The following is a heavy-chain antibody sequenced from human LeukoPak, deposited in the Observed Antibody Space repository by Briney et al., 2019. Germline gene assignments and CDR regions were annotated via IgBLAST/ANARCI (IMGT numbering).Heavy chain of an antibody. J-gene: IGHJ4*02. CDR3: ARDQGSLTRSWYTGY. V-gene: IGHV1-2*06. D-gene: IGHD6-13*01. CDR2: INPYSGDT. CDR1: GYTFTGYY. Sequence: AALVKVSCKASGYTFTGYYMHWVRQAPGQGLEWMGRINPYSGDTNFAQKFQGRVTMTRDTSITTAYMDLSSLTPDDTAVYFCARDQGSLTRSWYTGYWGQGTQVTVSS.